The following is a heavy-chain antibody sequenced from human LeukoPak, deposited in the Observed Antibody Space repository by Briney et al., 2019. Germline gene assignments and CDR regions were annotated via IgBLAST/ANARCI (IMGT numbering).Heavy chain of an antibody. J-gene: IGHJ5*02. D-gene: IGHD6-25*01. Sequence: SVKVSCKASGGTFSSYAISWVRQAPGQGLEWMGGIIPIFGTANYAQKLQGRVTMTTDTSTSTAYMELRSLRSDDTAVYYCARLIYSSGHNWFDPWGQGTLVTVSS. V-gene: IGHV1-69*05. CDR1: GGTFSSYA. CDR2: IIPIFGTA. CDR3: ARLIYSSGHNWFDP.